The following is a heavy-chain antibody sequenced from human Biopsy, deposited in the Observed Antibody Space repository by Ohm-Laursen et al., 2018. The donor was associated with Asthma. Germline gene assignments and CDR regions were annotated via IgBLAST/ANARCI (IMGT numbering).Heavy chain of an antibody. D-gene: IGHD3-22*01. J-gene: IGHJ4*02. CDR2: IYSGGTS. CDR3: ARGDSSNWSHYYFDY. V-gene: IGHV3-53*01. Sequence: GQTLSLTCAASGFAVSRDYMFWVRQAPGKGLEWVSVIYSGGTSHTADSVRDRFTISRDYSKNTLYLQMHSLRAEDTAVYYCARGDSSNWSHYYFDYWGQGTLVTVSS. CDR1: GFAVSRDY.